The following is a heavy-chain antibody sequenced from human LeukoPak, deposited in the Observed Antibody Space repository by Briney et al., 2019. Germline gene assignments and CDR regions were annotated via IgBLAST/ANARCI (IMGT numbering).Heavy chain of an antibody. D-gene: IGHD2-15*01. V-gene: IGHV4-59*01. J-gene: IGHJ4*02. CDR3: ARGRRNSATEEYYFDY. CDR1: GGAITNYY. Sequence: SETLSLTCGVSGGAITNYYWNWIRQAPGKGLEWLGYIYYTGSTTYNPSVKSRITISLDTSKKQISLKLRSVTAADTAVYYCARGRRNSATEEYYFDYWGQGTLVTVSS. CDR2: IYYTGST.